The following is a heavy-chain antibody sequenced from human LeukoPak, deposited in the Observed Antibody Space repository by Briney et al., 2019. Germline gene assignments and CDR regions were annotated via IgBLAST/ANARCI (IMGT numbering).Heavy chain of an antibody. CDR1: GFSLSNYW. CDR3: AKDGEYYYASSGYSDLGF. CDR2: MKQDGSEK. J-gene: IGHJ4*02. Sequence: GRSLRLSCAASGFSLSNYWVNWVRHPPGKWMGWVANMKQDGSEKNYVDSVRGRLPIYRDNSKNTLYLQMNSLRAEHTAVYYCAKDGEYYYASSGYSDLGFWGQGTLVTVSS. V-gene: IGHV3-7*01. D-gene: IGHD3-22*01.